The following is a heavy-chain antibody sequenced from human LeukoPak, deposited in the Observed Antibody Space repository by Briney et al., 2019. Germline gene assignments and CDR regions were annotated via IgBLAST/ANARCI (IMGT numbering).Heavy chain of an antibody. V-gene: IGHV4-34*01. Sequence: WETLSLTCAVYGGSFSGYYWTWIRQFPGKGLEWIGEINHSGSTNYNPSLKSRVTISVDMSKNQFSLKLSSVTAADTAVYYCARGEDGGYRGGYWGQGTLVTVSS. D-gene: IGHD5-12*01. CDR1: GGSFSGYY. J-gene: IGHJ4*02. CDR2: INHSGST. CDR3: ARGEDGGYRGGY.